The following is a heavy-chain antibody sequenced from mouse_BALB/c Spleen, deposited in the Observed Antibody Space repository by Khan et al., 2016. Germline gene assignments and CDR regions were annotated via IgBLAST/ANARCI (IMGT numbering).Heavy chain of an antibody. D-gene: IGHD1-1*01. Sequence: EVKLLESGGGLVQPGGSLKLSCAASGFDFRRYWMSWVRQAPGRGLEWIGEINPDSSTINYTPSLKDKFIISRDKAKNTLYLQMSKVRSEDTALYYCTRLYSYGCSDYWGQGTTLTVSS. V-gene: IGHV4-1*02. J-gene: IGHJ2*01. CDR3: TRLYSYGCSDY. CDR1: GFDFRRYW. CDR2: INPDSSTI.